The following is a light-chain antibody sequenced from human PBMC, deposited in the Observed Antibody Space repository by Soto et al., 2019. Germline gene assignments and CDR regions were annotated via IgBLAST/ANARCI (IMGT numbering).Light chain of an antibody. J-gene: IGLJ1*01. Sequence: QSVLTQPASVSGSPGQSITISCTGTSSDVGRYKFVSWYQQRPGNAPKLMIYDVSNRPSGVSNRFSGSKSVNTASLTISGLQPEDEADYYCSSYTTSSTLVFGTGTKVTVL. V-gene: IGLV2-14*03. CDR1: SSDVGRYKF. CDR2: DVS. CDR3: SSYTTSSTLV.